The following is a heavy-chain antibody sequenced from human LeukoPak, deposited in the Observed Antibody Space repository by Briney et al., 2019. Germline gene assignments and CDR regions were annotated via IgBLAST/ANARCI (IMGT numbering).Heavy chain of an antibody. V-gene: IGHV1-69*04. CDR3: ARGRLPPSVDTAMVTSIGSSDY. CDR2: IIPILGIA. D-gene: IGHD5-18*01. J-gene: IGHJ4*02. Sequence: ASVKVSCKASGGTFSSYAISWVRQAPGQGLEWMGRIIPILGIANYAQKFQGRVTITADKSTSTAYMELSSLRSEDTAVYYCARGRLPPSVDTAMVTSIGSSDYWGQGTLVTVSS. CDR1: GGTFSSYA.